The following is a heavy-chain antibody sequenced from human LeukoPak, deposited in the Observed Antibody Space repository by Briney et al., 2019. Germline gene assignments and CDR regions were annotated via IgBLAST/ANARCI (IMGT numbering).Heavy chain of an antibody. V-gene: IGHV4-34*01. J-gene: IGHJ4*02. CDR1: GGSFSGYY. D-gene: IGHD2-8*01. CDR3: ARDNGKDY. CDR2: INHSGST. Sequence: SETLSLTCAVYGGSFSGYYWSWIRQPPGKGLEWIGEINHSGSTNYNPSLKSRVTISVDTSKNQFSLKLSSVTAADTAVYYCARDNGKDYWGQGTLVTVSS.